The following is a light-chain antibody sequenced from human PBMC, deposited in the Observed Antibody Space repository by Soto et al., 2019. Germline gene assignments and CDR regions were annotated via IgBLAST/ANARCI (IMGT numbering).Light chain of an antibody. V-gene: IGKV3-20*01. CDR1: QSVRNNY. CDR3: HQYDGAPHT. J-gene: IGKJ2*01. CDR2: GAS. Sequence: ENVLTQSPGTLSSSPGERATLSCRASQSVRNNYLAWYQKKPGQAPRLLIFGASIRATGIPDRFSGSASGTDFTLTISRLEPEDFAVFYCHQYDGAPHTFGQGTKLEIK.